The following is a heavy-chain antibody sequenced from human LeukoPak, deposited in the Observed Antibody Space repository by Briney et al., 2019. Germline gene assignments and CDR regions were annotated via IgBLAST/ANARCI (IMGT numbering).Heavy chain of an antibody. CDR1: GFTFSSYA. D-gene: IGHD6-13*01. CDR2: ISGSRGST. Sequence: TGGSLRLSCAASGFTFSSYAMSWVRQAPGKGLEWVSAISGSRGSTYYADSVKGRFTISRDNSKNTLYLQMNSLRAEDTAVYYCAKDRIAAAGYDYWGQGTLVTVSS. V-gene: IGHV3-23*01. CDR3: AKDRIAAAGYDY. J-gene: IGHJ4*02.